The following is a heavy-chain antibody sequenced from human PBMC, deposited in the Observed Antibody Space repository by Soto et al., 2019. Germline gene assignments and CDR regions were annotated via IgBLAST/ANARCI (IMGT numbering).Heavy chain of an antibody. CDR1: GFSLSDYS. J-gene: IGHJ4*02. CDR2: IISSSSFI. D-gene: IGHD1-26*01. Sequence: EVQLVESGGGLVKPGGSLRLSCAASGFSLSDYSMNWIRQAPGKGLEWVASIISSSSFIHYAESMKGRFTISRDNAKNSLYLQMNSLSAEDTAVYYCAGSSDDGRDNWGQGTLVTVSS. CDR3: AGSSDDGRDN. V-gene: IGHV3-21*01.